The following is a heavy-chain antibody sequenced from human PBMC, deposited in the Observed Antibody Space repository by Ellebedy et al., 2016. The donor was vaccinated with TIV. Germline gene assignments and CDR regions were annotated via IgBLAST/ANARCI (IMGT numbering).Heavy chain of an antibody. V-gene: IGHV3-74*01. Sequence: GESLKISCAASGFSFSNYWMHWVRQAPGKGLVWVSRINSDGSTITYADSVKGRFTISRDNAKNTLYLQMNSLRAEDTAVYYCSRAVNYGMDVWGQGTTVTVS. CDR2: INSDGSTI. CDR3: SRAVNYGMDV. CDR1: GFSFSNYW. D-gene: IGHD4-17*01. J-gene: IGHJ6*02.